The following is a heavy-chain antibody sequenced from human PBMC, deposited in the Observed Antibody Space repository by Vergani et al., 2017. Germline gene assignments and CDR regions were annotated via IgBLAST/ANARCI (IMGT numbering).Heavy chain of an antibody. J-gene: IGHJ4*02. Sequence: QVQLQESGPGLVKPSQTLSLTCTVSGGSISSGSYYWSWIRQPAGKGLEWIGRIYTSGSTNYNPSLKSRVTISVDTSKNQFSLKLSSVTAADTAEYYCARGVIVGATTFFDYWGQGTLVTVSS. CDR3: ARGVIVGATTFFDY. CDR2: IYTSGST. CDR1: GGSISSGSYY. V-gene: IGHV4-61*02. D-gene: IGHD1-26*01.